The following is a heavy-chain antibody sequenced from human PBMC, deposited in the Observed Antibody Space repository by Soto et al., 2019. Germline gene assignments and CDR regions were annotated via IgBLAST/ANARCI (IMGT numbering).Heavy chain of an antibody. D-gene: IGHD1-1*01. Sequence: EVQLLESGGALVQPGGSLRLSCVVSGFTFSAYAMSWVRQAPGKGLEWVSAVTGSGDDTYHAESVKGRFTISRDNSRDTLYFQMHSLRAEDTAIYYCVKGSTTSRPYYFDYWGQGTLVTVSS. V-gene: IGHV3-23*01. CDR1: GFTFSAYA. CDR3: VKGSTTSRPYYFDY. J-gene: IGHJ4*02. CDR2: VTGSGDDT.